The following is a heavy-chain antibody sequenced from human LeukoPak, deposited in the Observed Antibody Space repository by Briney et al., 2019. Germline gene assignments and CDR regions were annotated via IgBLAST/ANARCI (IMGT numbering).Heavy chain of an antibody. D-gene: IGHD6-19*01. V-gene: IGHV4-39*01. CDR2: IYYSGTT. CDR1: GDSITSSPYY. CDR3: AKVMKSSGSGVIVYSWFDP. J-gene: IGHJ5*02. Sequence: SETLSLTCTVSGDSITSSPYYWGWIRQTPGKGLEWIGSIYYSGTTYYNPSLKSRVTVSVDTSKNQFSLKLSSVTAADTAVYYCAKVMKSSGSGVIVYSWFDPWGQGTLVSVSS.